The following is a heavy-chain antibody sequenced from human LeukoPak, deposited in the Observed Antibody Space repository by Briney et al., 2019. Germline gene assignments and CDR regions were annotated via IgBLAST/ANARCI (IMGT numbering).Heavy chain of an antibody. D-gene: IGHD2-15*01. J-gene: IGHJ4*02. V-gene: IGHV4-61*02. CDR3: AREAPSYCSGGSCAQD. Sequence: PSQTLSLTCTVSGGSISSGSYYWSWIRQPAGKGLEWIGRIYTSGSTNYNPSLKSRVTISVDTSKNQFSLKLSSVTAAATAVYYCAREAPSYCSGGSCAQDWGQGTLVTVSS. CDR1: GGSISSGSYY. CDR2: IYTSGST.